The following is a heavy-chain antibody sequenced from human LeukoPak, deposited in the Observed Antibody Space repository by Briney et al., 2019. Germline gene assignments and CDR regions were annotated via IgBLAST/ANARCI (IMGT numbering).Heavy chain of an antibody. CDR1: GGSFSGYH. V-gene: IGHV4-59*08. D-gene: IGHD2-2*01. CDR2: IYYGGSA. CDR3: ASYAGGQGFRGY. J-gene: IGHJ4*02. Sequence: SETLSLTCTVSGGSFSGYHWNWIRQPPGQGLEWIGEIYYGGSANYNPSLKSRVTISLDTAKNQFALNMGSVTGADTAVYYCASYAGGQGFRGYWGQGTLVTVSS.